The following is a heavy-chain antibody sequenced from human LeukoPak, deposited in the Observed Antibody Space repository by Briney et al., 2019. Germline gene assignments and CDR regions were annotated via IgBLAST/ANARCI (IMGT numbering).Heavy chain of an antibody. CDR2: INHSGSI. J-gene: IGHJ4*02. V-gene: IGHV4-34*01. Sequence: SETLSLTCAVYGGSFSGYYWSWIRQPPGKGLEWIGEINHSGSINYNPSLKSRVTISVDTSKNQFSLKLSSVTAADTAVYYCARGVAVAGTYFDYWGQGTLVTVSS. CDR1: GGSFSGYY. CDR3: ARGVAVAGTYFDY. D-gene: IGHD6-19*01.